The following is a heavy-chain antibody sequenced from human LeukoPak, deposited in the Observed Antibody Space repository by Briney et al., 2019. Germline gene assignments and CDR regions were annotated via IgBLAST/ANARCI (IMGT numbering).Heavy chain of an antibody. CDR2: ISYDGSNK. Sequence: GGSLRLSCAASGFTFSSYGMHWVRQAPGKGLEWVAVISYDGSNKYYADSVKGRITISRDNSKNTLYLQMNSLRAEDTAVYYCARDIPIAVAGMGTYYYYGMDVWGQGTTVTVSS. CDR1: GFTFSSYG. D-gene: IGHD6-19*01. V-gene: IGHV3-30*03. CDR3: ARDIPIAVAGMGTYYYYGMDV. J-gene: IGHJ6*02.